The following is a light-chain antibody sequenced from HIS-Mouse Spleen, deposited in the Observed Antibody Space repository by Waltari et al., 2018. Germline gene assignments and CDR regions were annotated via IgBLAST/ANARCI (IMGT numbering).Light chain of an antibody. CDR1: SSDVGSYNL. V-gene: IGLV2-23*01. Sequence: QSALTQPASVSGSPGQSITISCTGTSSDVGSYNLVSWYQQHPGKAPKLMSYAGSNRPSGVSNRFSGSKSGNTASLTISGLQAEDEADYYCCSYAGSSTWVFGGGTKLTVL. J-gene: IGLJ3*02. CDR2: AGS. CDR3: CSYAGSSTWV.